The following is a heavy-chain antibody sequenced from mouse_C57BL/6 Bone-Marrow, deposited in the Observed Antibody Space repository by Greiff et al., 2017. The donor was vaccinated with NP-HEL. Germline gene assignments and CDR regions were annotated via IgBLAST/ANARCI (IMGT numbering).Heavy chain of an antibody. V-gene: IGHV1-26*01. CDR1: GYTFTDYY. D-gene: IGHD2-4*01. J-gene: IGHJ2*01. Sequence: VQLQQSGPELVKPGASVKISCKASGYTFTDYYMNWVKQSHGKSLEWIGDINPNNGGTSYNQKFKGKATLTVDKSSSTAYMELRSLTSEDSAVYYCARVDYDPGYWGQGTTLTVSS. CDR2: INPNNGGT. CDR3: ARVDYDPGY.